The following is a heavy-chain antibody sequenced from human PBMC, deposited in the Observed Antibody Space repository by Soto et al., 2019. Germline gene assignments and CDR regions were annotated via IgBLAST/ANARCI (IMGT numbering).Heavy chain of an antibody. J-gene: IGHJ5*02. CDR1: GGTFSSYA. CDR3: ARDFPSSSSDP. Sequence: QVQLVQSGAEVKKPGSSVKVSCKASGGTFSSYAITWVRQAPGQGLEWMGGNIPIFGTANYAQKFQGRVTITADESLTTAYIELSSLRSEDTAVYYCARDFPSSSSDPWGQGTLVTVSS. CDR2: NIPIFGTA. V-gene: IGHV1-69*01.